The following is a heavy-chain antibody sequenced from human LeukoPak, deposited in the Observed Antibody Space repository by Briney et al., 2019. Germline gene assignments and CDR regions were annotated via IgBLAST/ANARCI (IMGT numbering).Heavy chain of an antibody. Sequence: GESLKISCKGSEYSFTNYWIGWVRPMPGKGLEWMGIIYPGDSDTRYSPSFQGQDTISADKSISTAYLQWSSLKASDTAMYFCATYAGSYSKYFQHWGQGTLVTVSS. CDR2: IYPGDSDT. D-gene: IGHD3-10*01. J-gene: IGHJ1*01. CDR3: ATYAGSYSKYFQH. V-gene: IGHV5-51*01. CDR1: EYSFTNYW.